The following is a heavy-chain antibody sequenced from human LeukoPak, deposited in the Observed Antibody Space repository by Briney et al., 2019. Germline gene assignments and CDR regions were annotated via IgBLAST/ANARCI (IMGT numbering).Heavy chain of an antibody. J-gene: IGHJ6*03. Sequence: PSETLSLTCTVSVGSISSYYWSWIRQPPGKGLEWLGYIYYSGGTNYNPSLKSRITISVDTSKNQFSLKLSSVTAADTAVYYCARDLGGRNIYYMDVWGKGTTVTVSS. CDR1: VGSISSYY. D-gene: IGHD2/OR15-2a*01. CDR3: ARDLGGRNIYYMDV. CDR2: IYYSGGT. V-gene: IGHV4-59*01.